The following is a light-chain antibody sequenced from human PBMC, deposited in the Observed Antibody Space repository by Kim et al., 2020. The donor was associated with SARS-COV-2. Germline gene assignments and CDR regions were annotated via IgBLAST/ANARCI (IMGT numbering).Light chain of an antibody. CDR3: QQYGDSYT. J-gene: IGKJ2*01. V-gene: IGKV3-20*01. CDR2: GAS. CDR1: QSVSSSY. Sequence: LSPGESATLSCRASQSVSSSYLAWYQQKPGQAPRLLMYGASSRATGIPDRFSGSGSGTDFTLTISRLEPEDFAVYYCQQYGDSYTFGQGTKLEI.